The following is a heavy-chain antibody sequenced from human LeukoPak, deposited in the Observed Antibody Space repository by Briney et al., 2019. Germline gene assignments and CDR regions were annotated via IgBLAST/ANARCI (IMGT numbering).Heavy chain of an antibody. V-gene: IGHV4-59*08. D-gene: IGHD3-16*02. CDR2: IYYSGST. CDR3: ARVAITFGGVIAMYYFDY. CDR1: GGSISSYY. J-gene: IGHJ4*02. Sequence: SETLSLTCTVSGGSISSYYWSWIRQPPGKGLEWIGYIYYSGSTNYNPSLKSRVTISVDTSKNQLSLKLSSVTAADTAVYYCARVAITFGGVIAMYYFDYWGQGTLVTVSS.